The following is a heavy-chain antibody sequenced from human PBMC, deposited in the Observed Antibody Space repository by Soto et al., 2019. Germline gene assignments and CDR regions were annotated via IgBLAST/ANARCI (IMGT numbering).Heavy chain of an antibody. CDR3: ARGEVGYSSGWYY. Sequence: SVKVSCKASGYTFTGYYMHWVRQAPGQGLEWMGWINPIFGTANYAQKFQGRVTITADESTSTAYMELSSLRSEDTAVYYCARGEVGYSSGWYYWGQGTLVTVSS. J-gene: IGHJ4*02. D-gene: IGHD6-19*01. CDR2: INPIFGTA. CDR1: GYTFTGYY. V-gene: IGHV1-69*13.